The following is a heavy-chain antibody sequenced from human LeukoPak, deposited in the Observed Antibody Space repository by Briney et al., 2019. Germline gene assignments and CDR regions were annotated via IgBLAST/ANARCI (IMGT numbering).Heavy chain of an antibody. D-gene: IGHD3-22*01. CDR2: IKRDGSEK. J-gene: IGHJ4*02. Sequence: GGSLRLSCAASGFTFSSYWMSWVRQAPGKGLEWVANIKRDGSEKYYVDSVRGRFTISRDNAKNSLYLQMNSLRAEDTAVYYCARDTRYYASSGYIDYWGQGTLVTVSS. V-gene: IGHV3-7*01. CDR1: GFTFSSYW. CDR3: ARDTRYYASSGYIDY.